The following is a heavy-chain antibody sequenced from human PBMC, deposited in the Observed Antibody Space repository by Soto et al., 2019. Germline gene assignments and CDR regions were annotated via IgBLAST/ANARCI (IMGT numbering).Heavy chain of an antibody. D-gene: IGHD3-10*01. CDR3: ARGAMGNYYNDY. Sequence: EVQLVESGGGLVQSGGPLRLSCVASGFTFSSYWMHWVRQAPGKGLVWVSRIKGDGISTNYADSVKGRFTISRDNAKDTVFLQMNGLSADDTAVYYCARGAMGNYYNDYWGQGTLVTVSS. J-gene: IGHJ4*02. CDR2: IKGDGIST. V-gene: IGHV3-74*01. CDR1: GFTFSSYW.